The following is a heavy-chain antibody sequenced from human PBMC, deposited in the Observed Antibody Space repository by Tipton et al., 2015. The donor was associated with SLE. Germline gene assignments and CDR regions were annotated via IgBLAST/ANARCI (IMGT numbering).Heavy chain of an antibody. Sequence: QSGAEVKKPGASVKVSCEASGYTFTSYDINWVRQATGQGLEWMGWINPNSGGTDYAQKFQGRVTMTSDTSISTAYMELSRLTSDDTAVYYCARDQAQYQLLAYFDYWGQGTLVTVSS. CDR2: INPNSGGT. D-gene: IGHD2-2*01. CDR3: ARDQAQYQLLAYFDY. CDR1: GYTFTSYD. V-gene: IGHV1-2*02. J-gene: IGHJ4*02.